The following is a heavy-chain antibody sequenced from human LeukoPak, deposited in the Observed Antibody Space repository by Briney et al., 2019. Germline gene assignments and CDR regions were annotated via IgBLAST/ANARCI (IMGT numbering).Heavy chain of an antibody. J-gene: IGHJ4*02. Sequence: PSETLSLTCTVSGGSISSSSYYWGWIRQPPGKGLEWIGSIYYSGSTYYNPSLKSRVTTSVDTSENQFSLKLSSVTAADTAVYYCARDRYSSNLDYWGQGTLVTVSS. CDR1: GGSISSSSYY. V-gene: IGHV4-39*07. CDR2: IYYSGST. CDR3: ARDRYSSNLDY. D-gene: IGHD6-13*01.